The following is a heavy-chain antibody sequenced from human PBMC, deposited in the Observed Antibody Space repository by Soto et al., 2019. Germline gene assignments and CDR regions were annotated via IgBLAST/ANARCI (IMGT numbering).Heavy chain of an antibody. Sequence: GSLRLSCAVSGFTVSNNYMSWVRQAPGKGLEGVSVIYSGGYTAYGDSVKGRFTISRDNSKNTLYLQMNSLRAEDTAVYYCARDIPHYYDSSGYYYAEYFQHWGQGTLVTVSS. J-gene: IGHJ1*01. CDR1: GFTVSNNY. V-gene: IGHV3-53*01. CDR2: IYSGGYT. D-gene: IGHD3-22*01. CDR3: ARDIPHYYDSSGYYYAEYFQH.